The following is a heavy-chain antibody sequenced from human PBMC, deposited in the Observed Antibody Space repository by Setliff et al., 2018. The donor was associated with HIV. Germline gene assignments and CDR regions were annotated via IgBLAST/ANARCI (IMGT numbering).Heavy chain of an antibody. Sequence: PSETLSLTCSLSGDSMSTYYWSWIRQTVGKGLEWIGRIHNSGNTNYNPSFMSRVSMSVDTSKSQFSLKLRSVTAADTAVYFCARGYSSAFFHEFFDYWGQGTLVTVSS. CDR1: GDSMSTYY. V-gene: IGHV4-4*07. CDR3: ARGYSSAFFHEFFDY. J-gene: IGHJ4*02. D-gene: IGHD6-25*01. CDR2: IHNSGNT.